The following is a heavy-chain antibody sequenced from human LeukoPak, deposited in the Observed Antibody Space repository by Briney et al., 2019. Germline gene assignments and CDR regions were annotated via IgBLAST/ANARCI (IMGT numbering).Heavy chain of an antibody. CDR1: GYTLTELS. D-gene: IGHD2-2*01. CDR2: FDPEDGET. V-gene: IGHV1-24*01. CDR3: ARGLKWSSTSCYGNY. J-gene: IGHJ4*02. Sequence: ASVKVSCKVSGYTLTELSMHWVRQAPGKGLEWMGGFDPEDGETIYAQKFQGRVTMTTDTSTSTAYMELRSLRSDDTAVYYCARGLKWSSTSCYGNYWGQGTLVSVSS.